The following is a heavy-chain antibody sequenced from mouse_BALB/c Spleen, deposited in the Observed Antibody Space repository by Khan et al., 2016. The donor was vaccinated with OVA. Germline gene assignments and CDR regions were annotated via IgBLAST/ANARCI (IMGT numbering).Heavy chain of an antibody. CDR2: ISPGSGDT. V-gene: IGHV1-77*01. D-gene: IGHD2-12*01. J-gene: IGHJ3*01. CDR1: GYTFTDYY. CDR3: ARSSYFCYTFAY. Sequence: QVQLKESGAELARPGASVKLSCKASGYTFTDYYINWVKQRTGQGLEWIGEISPGSGDTYYNERFTGKAPLTADKSSSTAYIHLSSLTSEGSSCYCGARSSYFCYTFAYWGQGTLVTVAA.